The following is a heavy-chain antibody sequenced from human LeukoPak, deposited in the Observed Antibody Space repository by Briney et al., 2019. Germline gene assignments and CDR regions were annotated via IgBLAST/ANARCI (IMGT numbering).Heavy chain of an antibody. CDR3: ARNIAAAYYGMYV. Sequence: GASVKVSCKASGYTFTGYYMHWVRQAPGQGLEWMGWINPNSGGTNYAQKFQGRVTMTRDTSISTAYMELSRLRSDDTAVYYCARNIAAAYYGMYVWGQGTTVTVSS. J-gene: IGHJ6*02. D-gene: IGHD6-13*01. CDR2: INPNSGGT. V-gene: IGHV1-2*02. CDR1: GYTFTGYY.